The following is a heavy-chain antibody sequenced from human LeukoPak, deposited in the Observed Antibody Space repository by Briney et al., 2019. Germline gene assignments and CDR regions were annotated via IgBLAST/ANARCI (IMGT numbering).Heavy chain of an antibody. CDR1: GYTFTGYY. V-gene: IGHV1-2*02. CDR3: ARVYCSGGSCHDYFDY. J-gene: IGHJ4*02. CDR2: INPNSGGT. Sequence: ASVKVSCKASGYTFTGYYMHWVRQAPGQGLEWMGWINPNSGGTNYAQKFQGRVTMTRDTSISTAYMELGRLRSDDTAVYYCARVYCSGGSCHDYFDYWGQGTLVTVSS. D-gene: IGHD2-15*01.